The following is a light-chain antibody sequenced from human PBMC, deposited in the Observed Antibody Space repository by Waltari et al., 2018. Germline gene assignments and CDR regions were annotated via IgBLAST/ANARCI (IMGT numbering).Light chain of an antibody. CDR1: QRVGSN. CDR3: QQYNDWPHT. CDR2: GAS. V-gene: IGKV3-15*01. Sequence: ETLMTQSPATLSVSLVNRATLSCRASQRVGSNVALYLQRPGQPPRLLIYGASTRATGVPATFSGSGSGTELTLTSSSLQSEDFGIYYGQQYNDWPHTFGPGTKVEIK. J-gene: IGKJ3*01.